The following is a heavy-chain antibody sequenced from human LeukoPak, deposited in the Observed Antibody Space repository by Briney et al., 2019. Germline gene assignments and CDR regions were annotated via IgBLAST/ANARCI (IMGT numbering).Heavy chain of an antibody. CDR3: ASGYYGSGSPIYYYYMDV. CDR1: GGSICSYY. J-gene: IGHJ6*03. D-gene: IGHD3-10*01. V-gene: IGHV4-59*01. CDR2: IYYSGST. Sequence: SETLSLTCTVSGGSICSYYWSWIRQPPGKGLEWIGYIYYSGSTNYNPSLKSRVTISVDTSKNQFSLKLSSVTAADTAVYYCASGYYGSGSPIYYYYMDVWGKGTTVTVSS.